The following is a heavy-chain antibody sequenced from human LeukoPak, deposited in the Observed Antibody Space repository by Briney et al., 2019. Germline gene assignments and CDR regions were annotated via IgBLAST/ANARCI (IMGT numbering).Heavy chain of an antibody. J-gene: IGHJ4*02. Sequence: ASVKVSCKASEYTFTHYYIHWILQAPGQGLEWMGRISPNTGGTDHAQEFRDTLTMTRDTSISTAYIELSRLISDDTAVYYCARGGRSGYRYFDYRGQGTLVTVSS. CDR3: ARGGRSGYRYFDY. CDR1: EYTFTHYY. V-gene: IGHV1-2*06. D-gene: IGHD5-18*01. CDR2: ISPNTGGT.